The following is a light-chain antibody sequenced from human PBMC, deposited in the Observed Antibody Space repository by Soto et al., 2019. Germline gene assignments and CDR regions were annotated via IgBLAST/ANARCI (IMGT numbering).Light chain of an antibody. Sequence: DIQMTQSPATLSASLGDRVTITCRASQSISSWLAWYQQKPGKAPNLLIYDASSLESGVPSRFSGSGSGTEFTLTISSLQPDDFATYYCQQYNSYSRTFGQGTKV. CDR1: QSISSW. CDR3: QQYNSYSRT. J-gene: IGKJ1*01. CDR2: DAS. V-gene: IGKV1-5*01.